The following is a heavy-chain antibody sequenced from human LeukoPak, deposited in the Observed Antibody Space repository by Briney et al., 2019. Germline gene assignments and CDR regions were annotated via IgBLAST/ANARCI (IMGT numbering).Heavy chain of an antibody. CDR1: GYTFTGYY. CDR2: INPNSGGT. V-gene: IGHV1-2*04. CDR3: ARGYCSGGSCYNNWFDP. Sequence: ASVKVSCKASGYTFTGYYMHWVRQAPGQGLEWMGWINPNSGGTNYAQKFQGWVTMTRDTSISTAYMELSRLRSDDTAVYYCARGYCSGGSCYNNWFDPWGLGTLVTVSS. J-gene: IGHJ5*02. D-gene: IGHD2-15*01.